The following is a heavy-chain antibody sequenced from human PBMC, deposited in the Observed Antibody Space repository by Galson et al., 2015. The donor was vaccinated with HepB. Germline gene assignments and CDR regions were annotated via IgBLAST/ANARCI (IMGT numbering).Heavy chain of an antibody. D-gene: IGHD5-18*01. CDR3: AADRGGYSYDGFGY. CDR2: IVVGSGNT. CDR1: GFTFTSSA. J-gene: IGHJ4*02. Sequence: SCKASGFTFTSSAMQWVRQARGQRLEWIGWIVVGSGNTNYAQKFQERVTITRDMSTSTAYMELSSLRSEDTAVYYCAADRGGYSYDGFGYWGQGTLVTVSS. V-gene: IGHV1-58*02.